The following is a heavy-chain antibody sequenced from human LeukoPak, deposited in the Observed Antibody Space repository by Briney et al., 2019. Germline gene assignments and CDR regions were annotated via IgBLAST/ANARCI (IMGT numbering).Heavy chain of an antibody. J-gene: IGHJ4*02. CDR3: AKDATPYSSSWYLDY. D-gene: IGHD6-13*01. Sequence: GRSLRLSCEASGFTFSKYAMGWVRQAPGKGLEWVSGVSYIHTTTYYTDSVKGRFTISRDNSKNTLYRQMNSLRAEDTAVYYCAKDATPYSSSWYLDYWGQGTLVTVSS. V-gene: IGHV3-23*01. CDR2: VSYIHTTT. CDR1: GFTFSKYA.